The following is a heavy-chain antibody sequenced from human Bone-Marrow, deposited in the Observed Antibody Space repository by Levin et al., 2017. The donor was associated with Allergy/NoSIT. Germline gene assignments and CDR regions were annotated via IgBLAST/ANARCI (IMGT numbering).Heavy chain of an antibody. V-gene: IGHV3-30*04. CDR1: GFSFNNYA. CDR3: ARDEYLYESSGYYEALYPYAMDV. CDR2: ISHDGSTR. Sequence: GESLKISCAASGFSFNNYAMHWVRQDPGKGLDWVAVISHDGSTRYYADSVKGRFTVSRDNSKNTLSLEMNSLRAEDSAVYHCARDEYLYESSGYYEALYPYAMDVWGQGTTVTVSS. J-gene: IGHJ6*02. D-gene: IGHD3-22*01.